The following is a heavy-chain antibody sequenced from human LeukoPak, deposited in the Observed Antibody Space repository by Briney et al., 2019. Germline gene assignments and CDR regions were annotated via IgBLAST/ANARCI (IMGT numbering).Heavy chain of an antibody. CDR1: GFSFSSYV. V-gene: IGHV3-30*03. J-gene: IGHJ4*02. D-gene: IGHD2/OR15-2a*01. CDR3: ARERTLYGDYPIE. CDR2: ISYDGSSE. Sequence: PGGSLRLSCATSGFSFSSYVMHWVRQAPGKGLEWVAIISYDGSSEYADSVKGRFTISRDNSKKTLYLQMKSLRPEDTAVYYCARERTLYGDYPIEWGQGTLVTVSS.